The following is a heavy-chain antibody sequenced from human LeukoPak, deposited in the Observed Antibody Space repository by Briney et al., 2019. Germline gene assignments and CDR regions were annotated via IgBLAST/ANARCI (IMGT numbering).Heavy chain of an antibody. CDR1: GGSFSGYY. Sequence: SETLSLTCAVYGGSFSGYYWSWIRQPPGKGLEWIGEINHSGSTNYNPSLKSRVTISVDTSKNQFSLKVSSVTAADTAIYYCARRWYSNSWIDYWGQGTLVTVSS. V-gene: IGHV4-34*01. J-gene: IGHJ4*02. D-gene: IGHD6-13*01. CDR3: ARRWYSNSWIDY. CDR2: INHSGST.